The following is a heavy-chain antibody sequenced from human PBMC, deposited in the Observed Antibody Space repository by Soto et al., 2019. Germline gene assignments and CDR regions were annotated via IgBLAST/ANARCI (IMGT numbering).Heavy chain of an antibody. Sequence: GASVKVSCKASGYTFTSYGISWVRQAPGQGLEWMGWISAYNGNTNYAQKLQGRVTMTTDTSTSTAYMELRSLGSDDTAVYYCARDRLVYCSSTSCYEKYNWFDPWGQGTLVTVSS. CDR2: ISAYNGNT. CDR1: GYTFTSYG. J-gene: IGHJ5*02. V-gene: IGHV1-18*01. D-gene: IGHD2-2*01. CDR3: ARDRLVYCSSTSCYEKYNWFDP.